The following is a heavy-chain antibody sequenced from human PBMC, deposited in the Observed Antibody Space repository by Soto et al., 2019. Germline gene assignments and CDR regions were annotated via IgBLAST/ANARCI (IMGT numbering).Heavy chain of an antibody. J-gene: IGHJ4*02. CDR2: ISYDGSNK. D-gene: IGHD2-15*01. V-gene: IGHV3-30-3*01. CDR1: GFTFSSYA. Sequence: QVQLVESGGGVVQPGRSLRLSCAASGFTFSSYAMHWVRQARGKGLEWVAVISYDGSNKYYADSVKGRFTISRDNSKNTLYLQMNSLRAEDTAVYYCASPGAYCSGGSCYSGDFDYWGQGTLVTVSS. CDR3: ASPGAYCSGGSCYSGDFDY.